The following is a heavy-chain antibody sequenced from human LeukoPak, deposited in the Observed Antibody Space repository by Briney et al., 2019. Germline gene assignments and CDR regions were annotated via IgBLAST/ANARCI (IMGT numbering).Heavy chain of an antibody. V-gene: IGHV3-11*04. J-gene: IGHJ5*02. CDR2: IGSSGGTI. CDR3: ARAYGDYVRGNWFDP. CDR1: GFTFSDYY. Sequence: GGSLRLSCAASGFTFSDYYMSWIRQAPGKGLEWVSYIGSSGGTIYYADSVKGRFTISRDNAKNSLYLQMNSLRAEDTAAYYCARAYGDYVRGNWFDPWGQGTLVTVSS. D-gene: IGHD4-17*01.